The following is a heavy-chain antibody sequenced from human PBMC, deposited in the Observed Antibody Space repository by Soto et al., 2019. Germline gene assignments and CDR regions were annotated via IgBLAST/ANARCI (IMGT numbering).Heavy chain of an antibody. CDR1: GFTFSSYA. CDR3: AKDPPLTGRAKPFYY. J-gene: IGHJ4*02. D-gene: IGHD7-27*01. Sequence: GGSLRLSCAASGFTFSSYAMSWVRQAPGKGLEWVSAISGSGGSTYYADSVKGRFTITRDNSKNTLYLQMTSLRAEDTAVYYCAKDPPLTGRAKPFYYWGQGTLVTVSS. CDR2: ISGSGGST. V-gene: IGHV3-23*01.